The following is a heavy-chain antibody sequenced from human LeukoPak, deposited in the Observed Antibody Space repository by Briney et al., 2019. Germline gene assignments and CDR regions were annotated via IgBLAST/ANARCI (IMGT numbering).Heavy chain of an antibody. CDR2: IDHRGDT. V-gene: IGHV4-34*01. J-gene: IGHJ4*03. CDR3: ARGATISETGYFDF. CDR1: GGSFSRYY. D-gene: IGHD5-24*01. Sequence: PSETLSLTCADYGGSFSRYYWSWIRQSPGKGLEWIAEIDHRGDTNYNPSVKSRVTISVDTSKNQFSLKVRSLSAADTAVYYCARGATISETGYFDFWGQGTPITVSS.